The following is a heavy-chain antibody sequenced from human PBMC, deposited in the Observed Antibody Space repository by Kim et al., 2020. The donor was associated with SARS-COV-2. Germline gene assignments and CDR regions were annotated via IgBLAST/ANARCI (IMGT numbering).Heavy chain of an antibody. V-gene: IGHV3-7*05. CDR2: IKEDGSES. D-gene: IGHD2-21*01. Sequence: GGSLRLSCAASGFTFGKYWMSWVRQAPGKGLEWVANIKEDGSESYYVDSVKGRFTISRDNAKNSLFLQMNSLRAEDTAVYYCARENIVVVPVSDHYGFDVWGQGTAVTVSS. CDR3: ARENIVVVPVSDHYGFDV. CDR1: GFTFGKYW. J-gene: IGHJ6*02.